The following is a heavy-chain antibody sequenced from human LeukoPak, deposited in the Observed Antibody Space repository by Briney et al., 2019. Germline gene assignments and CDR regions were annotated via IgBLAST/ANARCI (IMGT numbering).Heavy chain of an antibody. D-gene: IGHD2-2*01. Sequence: SETLSLTCTVSGGSISSGGYYWSWIRQHPGKGLEWIGYIYYSGSTYYNPSLKSRVIISVDTSKNQFSLKLSSVTAADTAVYYCARRVRDVVVPAAYPPYYFDYWGQGTLVTVSS. CDR2: IYYSGST. CDR3: ARRVRDVVVPAAYPPYYFDY. J-gene: IGHJ4*02. V-gene: IGHV4-31*03. CDR1: GGSISSGGYY.